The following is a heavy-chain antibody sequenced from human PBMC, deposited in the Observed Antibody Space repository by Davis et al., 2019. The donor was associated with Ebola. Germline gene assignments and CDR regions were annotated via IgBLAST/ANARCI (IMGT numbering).Heavy chain of an antibody. CDR1: GDSVSSNSAA. V-gene: IGHV6-1*01. J-gene: IGHJ4*02. CDR2: TYYRSKWYN. D-gene: IGHD2-2*01. CDR3: ARGRGVVVPAAIPYSSSSPRFDY. Sequence: SETLSLTCAISGDSVSSNSAAWNWIRQSPSRGLEWLGRTYYRSKWYNDYTVSVKSRITINPDTSKNQFSLKLSSVTAADTAVYYCARGRGVVVPAAIPYSSSSPRFDYWGQGTLVTVSS.